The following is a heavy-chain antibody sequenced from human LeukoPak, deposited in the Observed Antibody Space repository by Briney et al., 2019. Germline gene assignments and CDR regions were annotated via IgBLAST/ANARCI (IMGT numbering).Heavy chain of an antibody. V-gene: IGHV3-21*01. D-gene: IGHD6-13*01. Sequence: PGGSLRLSCAASGFTFSNYGMNWVRQTPDKGLEWVASISSTSSYIYYTDSVRGRFTISRDNTKNSLYLQMNSLRAEDTAVYYCARIGAGSSRDYWGQGTLVTVSS. CDR2: ISSTSSYI. CDR3: ARIGAGSSRDY. CDR1: GFTFSNYG. J-gene: IGHJ4*02.